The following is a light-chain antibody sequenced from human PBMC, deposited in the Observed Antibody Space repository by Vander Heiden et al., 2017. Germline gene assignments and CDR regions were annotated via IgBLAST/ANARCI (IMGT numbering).Light chain of an antibody. J-gene: IGKJ1*01. CDR1: QSVSSS. CDR3: QQRSNWPRT. CDR2: DAS. V-gene: IGKV3-11*01. Sequence: EIVLTQSPATLSLSPGERATLSCRASQSVSSSLAWYQQKPGQAPRLLIYDASNRATGIPARFSGSGSGTDFTLTISSLEPEDFAVYYCQQRSNWPRTFGQGTKVXIK.